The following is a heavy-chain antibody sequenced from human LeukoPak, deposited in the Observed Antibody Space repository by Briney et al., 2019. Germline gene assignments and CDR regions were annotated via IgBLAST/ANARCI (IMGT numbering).Heavy chain of an antibody. CDR3: ARSSIIAAAGPYYFDY. Sequence: GASVKVSCKASGYTFTSYGINWVRQATGRGLEWMGWIIPIFGTANYAQKFQGRVTITADKSTSTAYMELSSLRSEDTAVYYCARSSIIAAAGPYYFDYWGQGTLVTVSS. D-gene: IGHD6-13*01. CDR2: IIPIFGTA. J-gene: IGHJ4*02. V-gene: IGHV1-69*06. CDR1: GYTFTSYG.